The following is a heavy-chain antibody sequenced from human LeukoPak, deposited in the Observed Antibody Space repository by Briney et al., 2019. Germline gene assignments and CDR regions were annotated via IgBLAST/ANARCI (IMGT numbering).Heavy chain of an antibody. CDR3: AKDRGKAAPGMIYYYSGMDV. CDR1: GFTFSSYG. V-gene: IGHV3-30*18. D-gene: IGHD6-13*01. CDR2: ISYDGSHK. Sequence: GGSLRLSCAASGFTFSSYGMHWVHQAPGQGLEWVTLISYDGSHKYYADSVKGRFTISRDNSKNTLYLQMNSLRAEDTAVYYCAKDRGKAAPGMIYYYSGMDVWGQGTTVTVSS. J-gene: IGHJ6*02.